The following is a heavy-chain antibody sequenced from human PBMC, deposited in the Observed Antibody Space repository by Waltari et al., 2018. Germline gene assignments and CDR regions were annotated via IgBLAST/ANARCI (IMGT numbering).Heavy chain of an antibody. CDR2: IIHTGST. J-gene: IGHJ5*02. Sequence: QVQLQQCGAGLLKPSETLSLTCAVYGGSFSGYYWSWIRQPPGKGLEWIGEIIHTGSTNYNPSQKSRVTISVDTSKNQFSLNLSSVTAADTAVYYCARGGHIAAAVNLNWVDPWGQGTLVTVSS. D-gene: IGHD6-13*01. CDR3: ARGGHIAAAVNLNWVDP. CDR1: GGSFSGYY. V-gene: IGHV4-34*12.